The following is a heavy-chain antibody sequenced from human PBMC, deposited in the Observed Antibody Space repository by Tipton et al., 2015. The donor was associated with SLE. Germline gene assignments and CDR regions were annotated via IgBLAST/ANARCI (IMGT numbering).Heavy chain of an antibody. CDR3: ARGSSSGWYFNGCVP. J-gene: IGHJ5*02. CDR2: ISSNGGST. D-gene: IGHD6-19*01. Sequence: SLRLSCAASGFTFSSYAMHWVRQAPGKGLEYVSAISSNGGSTYYANSVKGRFTISRDNSKNTLYLQMGSLRAEDMAVYYCARGSSSGWYFNGCVPWGQGTLVTVSS. V-gene: IGHV3-64*01. CDR1: GFTFSSYA.